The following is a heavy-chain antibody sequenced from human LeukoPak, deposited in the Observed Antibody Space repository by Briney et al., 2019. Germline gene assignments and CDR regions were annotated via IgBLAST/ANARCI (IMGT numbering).Heavy chain of an antibody. CDR3: ARDSNCSGGSCRFDY. CDR2: IYTSGST. Sequence: SQTLSLTCTVSGGSISSGSYYWSWIRQPAGKGLEWIGRIYTSGSTNYNPSLKSRVTISVDTSKNQFSLKLSSVTAADTAVYYSARDSNCSGGSCRFDYWGQGILVTVSS. CDR1: GGSISSGSYY. D-gene: IGHD2-15*01. J-gene: IGHJ4*02. V-gene: IGHV4-61*02.